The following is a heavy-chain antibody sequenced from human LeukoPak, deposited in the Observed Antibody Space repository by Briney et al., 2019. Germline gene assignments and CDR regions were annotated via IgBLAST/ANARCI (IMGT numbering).Heavy chain of an antibody. D-gene: IGHD5-18*01. CDR1: GLPFNRYS. V-gene: IGHV3-48*04. CDR2: INSGSNTL. CDR3: ARDRSYGSFDF. J-gene: IGHJ4*02. Sequence: PGGSLRLSCAASGLPFNRYSMNWVRQAPGKGLEWISYINSGSNTLYYADSVKGRFTVSRDNAKNALYLQMNSLTAEDTALYHCARDRSYGSFDFWGQGTLVTVSS.